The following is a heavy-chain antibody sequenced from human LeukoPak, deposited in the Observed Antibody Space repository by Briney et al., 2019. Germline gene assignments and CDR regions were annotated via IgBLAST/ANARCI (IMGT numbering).Heavy chain of an antibody. CDR1: GYTFTSYG. Sequence: ASVKVSCKASGYTFTSYGISWVRQAPGQGLEWMGWISAYNGNTNYAQKLQGRVTMTTDTSTSTAYMELRSLRSDDTAVYYCARSPLDYGAVWFDPWGQGTLVTVSS. V-gene: IGHV1-18*01. D-gene: IGHD4-17*01. J-gene: IGHJ5*02. CDR3: ARSPLDYGAVWFDP. CDR2: ISAYNGNT.